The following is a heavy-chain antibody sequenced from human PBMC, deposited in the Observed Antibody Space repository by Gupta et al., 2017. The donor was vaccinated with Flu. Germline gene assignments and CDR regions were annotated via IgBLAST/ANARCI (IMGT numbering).Heavy chain of an antibody. V-gene: IGHV4-39*01. CDR2: IYYSGST. Sequence: QLQLQESGPGLVKPSETLSLTCTVSGGSISSSSYYWGWIRQPPGKGLEWIGSIYYSGSTYYNPSLKSRVTISVDTSKNQFSLKLSSVTAADTAVYYCARLIDCSGGSCYSGGGLVDYWGQGTLVAVSS. CDR3: ARLIDCSGGSCYSGGGLVDY. J-gene: IGHJ4*02. CDR1: GGSISSSSYY. D-gene: IGHD2-15*01.